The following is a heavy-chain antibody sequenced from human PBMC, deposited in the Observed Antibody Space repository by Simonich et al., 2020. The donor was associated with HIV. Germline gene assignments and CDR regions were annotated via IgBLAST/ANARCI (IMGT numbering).Heavy chain of an antibody. CDR2: VDPEDGET. CDR3: APTRAGDSSSFPHY. CDR1: GYSFTDYY. J-gene: IGHJ4*02. Sequence: EVQLVQSGAEVKKPGATVKISCKFSGYSFTDYYIHWVQQAPGKGLEWRGLVDPEDGETKDAEKFQGRVTITADTSTDTAYMELSSLRSEDTAVYYCAPTRAGDSSSFPHYWGQGTLVTVSS. V-gene: IGHV1-69-2*01. D-gene: IGHD6-13*01.